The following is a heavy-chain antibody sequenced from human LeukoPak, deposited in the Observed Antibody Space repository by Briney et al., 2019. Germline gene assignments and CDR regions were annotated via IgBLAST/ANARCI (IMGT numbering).Heavy chain of an antibody. V-gene: IGHV1-69*01. CDR3: ARAFQTGYRSSWYSPFDY. CDR2: IIPIFGTA. J-gene: IGHJ4*02. CDR1: GGTFSSYA. D-gene: IGHD6-13*01. Sequence: GGSVKVSCKASGGTFSSYAISWVRQAPGQGLEWMGGIIPIFGTANYAQKFQGRVTITADESTSTAYMELSSLRSEDTAVYYCARAFQTGYRSSWYSPFDYWGQGTLVTVSS.